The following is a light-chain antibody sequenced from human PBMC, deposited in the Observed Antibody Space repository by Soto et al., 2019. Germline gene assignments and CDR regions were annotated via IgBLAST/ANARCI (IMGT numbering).Light chain of an antibody. Sequence: EIVLTQSPGTLSLSPGERATLSCRASQSVSSNYLAWYQQKPGQTPRLLIYGASSRATGIPDRFSGSGSGTDFTLNISRLEPEDFAVYYCQQDGSSPYTFGQGTKLEIK. CDR2: GAS. J-gene: IGKJ2*01. CDR1: QSVSSNY. CDR3: QQDGSSPYT. V-gene: IGKV3-20*01.